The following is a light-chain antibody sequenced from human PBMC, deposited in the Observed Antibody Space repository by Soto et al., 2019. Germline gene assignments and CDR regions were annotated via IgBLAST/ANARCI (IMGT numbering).Light chain of an antibody. Sequence: QSVLTQPASVSGSPGQSITISCTGTSTDIGAYNYVSWYQQHPGKAPKLLIYEVTNRPSGVSNRFSGSKSGNTASLTISGLQAEDEANYYCNSYTTLSNGVFGTGTKVTVL. V-gene: IGLV2-14*01. J-gene: IGLJ1*01. CDR3: NSYTTLSNGV. CDR1: STDIGAYNY. CDR2: EVT.